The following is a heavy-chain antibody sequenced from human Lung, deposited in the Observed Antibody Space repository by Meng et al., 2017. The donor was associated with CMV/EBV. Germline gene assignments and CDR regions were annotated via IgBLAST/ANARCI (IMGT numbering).Heavy chain of an antibody. V-gene: IGHV3-15*01. Sequence: GEXLKISCAASGFTFSDAWMSWVRQAPGKGLEWVGRIKDKTDDRTTDYAAPVKGRFTISRDDSKNMLYLHMNSLRTEDTAVYYCSTVHNWGQGTLVTVSS. CDR2: IKDKTDDRTT. J-gene: IGHJ4*02. CDR1: GFTFSDAW. CDR3: STVHN.